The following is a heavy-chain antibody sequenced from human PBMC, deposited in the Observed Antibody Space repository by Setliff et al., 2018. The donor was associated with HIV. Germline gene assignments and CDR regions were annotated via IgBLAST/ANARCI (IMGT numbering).Heavy chain of an antibody. CDR2: ISHSGGTI. CDR3: TSGALLPTVYY. D-gene: IGHD2-2*01. V-gene: IGHV3-48*04. Sequence: GGSLRLSCVASGFTLSTYSMNWVRQARGKGLEWVSYISHSGGTIKYADFVRGRFTISRNIAKSLLYLQMDSLRAEDTAVDYCTSGALLPTVYYWGRGTLVTVSS. J-gene: IGHJ4*02. CDR1: GFTLSTYS.